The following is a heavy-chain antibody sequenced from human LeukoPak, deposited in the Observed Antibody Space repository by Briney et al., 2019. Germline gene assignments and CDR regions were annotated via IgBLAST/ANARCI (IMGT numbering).Heavy chain of an antibody. V-gene: IGHV4-34*01. D-gene: IGHD3-22*01. CDR3: ARTDSYDSSYFDY. CDR1: GGSFSGYS. Sequence: SETLSLTCAVYGGSFSGYSWTWIRQPPGKGLEWIGEINHSGSTNYNPSLKSRVTISVDTSKNQFSLKLSSVTAADTAVYYCARTDSYDSSYFDYWGQGTLVTVSS. CDR2: INHSGST. J-gene: IGHJ4*02.